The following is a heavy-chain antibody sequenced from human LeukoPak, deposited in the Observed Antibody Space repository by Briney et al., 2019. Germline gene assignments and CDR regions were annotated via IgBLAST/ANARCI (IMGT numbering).Heavy chain of an antibody. CDR3: AREAVVVAALDY. V-gene: IGHV1-2*02. CDR1: GYSFTGYY. D-gene: IGHD2-15*01. J-gene: IGHJ4*02. Sequence: GASVKVSCKASGYSFTGYYIHWVRQAPGQGLEWMGWINPNSGGTNYAQKFQGRVTMTRDPSISTVYMDLKRMRSDDTAVYYCAREAVVVAALDYWGQGTLVTVSS. CDR2: INPNSGGT.